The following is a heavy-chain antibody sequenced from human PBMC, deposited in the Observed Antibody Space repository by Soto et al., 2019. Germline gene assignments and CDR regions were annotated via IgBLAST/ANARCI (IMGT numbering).Heavy chain of an antibody. D-gene: IGHD4-17*01. CDR2: IGTAGDT. Sequence: EVQLVESGGGLVQPGGSLRLSCAASGFTFSSYDMHWVRQATGKGLEWVSAIGTAGDTYYPGSVKGRFTISRENAKNSLYLQMNSLRAGDTAVYYCARVQANGDYVDWYFDLWGRGTLVTVSS. CDR1: GFTFSSYD. J-gene: IGHJ2*01. V-gene: IGHV3-13*01. CDR3: ARVQANGDYVDWYFDL.